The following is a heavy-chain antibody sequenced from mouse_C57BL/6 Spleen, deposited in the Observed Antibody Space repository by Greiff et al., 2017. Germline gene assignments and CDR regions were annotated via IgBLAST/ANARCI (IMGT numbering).Heavy chain of an antibody. CDR2: IRSKSNNYAT. Sequence: EVKLMESGGGLVQPKGSLKLSCAASGFSFNTYAMNWVRQAPGKGLEWVARIRSKSNNYATYYADSVKDRFTISRDDSESMLYLQMNNLKTEDTAMYYCVSLYYYGSSYGGFFAYWGQGTLVTVSA. CDR1: GFSFNTYA. CDR3: VSLYYYGSSYGGFFAY. V-gene: IGHV10-1*01. D-gene: IGHD1-1*01. J-gene: IGHJ3*01.